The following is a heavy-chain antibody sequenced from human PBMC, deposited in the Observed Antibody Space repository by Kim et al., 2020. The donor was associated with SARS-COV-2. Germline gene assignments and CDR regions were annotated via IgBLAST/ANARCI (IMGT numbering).Heavy chain of an antibody. D-gene: IGHD6-6*01. CDR3: AKDSIIAARPFGFDY. J-gene: IGHJ4*02. V-gene: IGHV3-23*01. CDR1: GFTFSTYA. Sequence: GGSLRLSCAASGFTFSTYAMTWVRQTPGKGLEWVSAISGSGTTTYYADSVRGRFTISRDNSKNTLYLQMNSLRAEDTAIYYCAKDSIIAARPFGFDYWGPGTLVTVSS. CDR2: ISGSGTTT.